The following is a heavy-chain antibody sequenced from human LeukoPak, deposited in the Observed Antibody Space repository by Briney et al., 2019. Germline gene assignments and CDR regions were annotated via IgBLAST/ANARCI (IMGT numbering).Heavy chain of an antibody. CDR3: ARVELSSSSGSHWFDP. D-gene: IGHD6-6*01. V-gene: IGHV4-59*01. CDR2: IYYSGST. CDR1: GGSISSYY. Sequence: SETLSLTCTVSGGSISSYYWSWIRQPPGKGLEWIGYIYYSGSTNYNPSLKSRVTISVDTSKNQFSLKLSSVPAADTAVYYCARVELSSSSGSHWFDPWGQGTLVTVSS. J-gene: IGHJ5*02.